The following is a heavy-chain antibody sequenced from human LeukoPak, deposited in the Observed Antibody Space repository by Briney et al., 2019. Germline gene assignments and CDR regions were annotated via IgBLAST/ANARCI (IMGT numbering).Heavy chain of an antibody. CDR1: GFSVNSNY. J-gene: IGHJ4*02. CDR3: ARVDTVMAYYFDL. D-gene: IGHD5-18*01. CDR2: IYRGGDT. Sequence: GGSLRLSCAASGFSVNSNYMNWVRQAPGKGLEWVSVIYRGGDTYYADSVKGRFTISRHNSRDTLYLQMNSLRAEDTAVYYCARVDTVMAYYFDLWGQGTLVTVSS. V-gene: IGHV3-53*04.